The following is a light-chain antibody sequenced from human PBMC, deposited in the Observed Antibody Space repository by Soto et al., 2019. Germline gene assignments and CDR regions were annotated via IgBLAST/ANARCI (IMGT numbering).Light chain of an antibody. J-gene: IGLJ2*01. Sequence: QSALTQPASVSGSPGQSITISCTGTSSDVGSYNLVSWYQQHPGKAPKLMIYEGSKRPSGVSNRFSGSKSGNTASLTISGVQDEDEEDDYCCSYSGSSTFVVFGGGTKLTVL. CDR3: CSYSGSSTFVV. CDR1: SSDVGSYNL. V-gene: IGLV2-23*03. CDR2: EGS.